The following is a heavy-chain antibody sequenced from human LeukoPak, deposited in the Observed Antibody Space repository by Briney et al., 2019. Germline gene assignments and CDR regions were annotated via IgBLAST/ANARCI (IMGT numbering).Heavy chain of an antibody. V-gene: IGHV3-23*01. Sequence: PGGSLRLSCAASGFTFSSYAMSWVRQAPGKGLEWVSAISGSGGSIYYADSVKGRFTISRDNAKNSLYLQMNSLRAEDTAVYYCARDTAYNWFDPWGQGTLVTVSS. J-gene: IGHJ5*02. CDR2: ISGSGGSI. CDR1: GFTFSSYA. CDR3: ARDTAYNWFDP. D-gene: IGHD5-18*01.